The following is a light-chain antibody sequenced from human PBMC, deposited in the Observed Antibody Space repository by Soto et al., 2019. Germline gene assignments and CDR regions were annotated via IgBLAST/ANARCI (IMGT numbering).Light chain of an antibody. CDR2: DVA. J-gene: IGLJ1*01. CDR1: SSDVGAYNF. Sequence: QCALTQPASGSGSPGQSITICCTGTSSDVGAYNFVSWYQHHPDKAPKVVIYDVANRPSGVSYRFSASKSGNTASLTISGLQAEDEADYYCMSFTSSSTYVFGTGTKVTVL. V-gene: IGLV2-14*03. CDR3: MSFTSSSTYV.